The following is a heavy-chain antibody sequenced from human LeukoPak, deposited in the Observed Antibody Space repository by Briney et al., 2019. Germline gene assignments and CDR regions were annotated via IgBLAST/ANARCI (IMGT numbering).Heavy chain of an antibody. V-gene: IGHV4-39*07. CDR3: ARVRQLIEAGTFDV. CDR2: VHYTGNT. D-gene: IGHD6-19*01. J-gene: IGHJ3*01. CDR1: GFSITDRAHH. Sequence: PSETLSLTCIVSGFSITDRAHHWGYIRQPPGKGLEWIGSVHYTGNTNYNPSLKSRVTISLDTSKSQFSLRLTSVTAADTAVYYCARVRQLIEAGTFDVWGQGTVVTVSS.